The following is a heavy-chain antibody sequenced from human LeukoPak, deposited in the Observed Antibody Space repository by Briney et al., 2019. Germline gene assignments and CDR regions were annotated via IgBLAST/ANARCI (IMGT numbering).Heavy chain of an antibody. Sequence: GASVKVSCEVSGYTLTELSMHWVRQAPGKGLEWMGGFDPEDGETIYAQKFQGRVTMTEDTSTDTAYMELSSLRSEDTAVYYCATGPLEWELTDYWGQGTLVTVSS. V-gene: IGHV1-24*01. CDR2: FDPEDGET. CDR1: GYTLTELS. J-gene: IGHJ4*02. CDR3: ATGPLEWELTDY. D-gene: IGHD1-26*01.